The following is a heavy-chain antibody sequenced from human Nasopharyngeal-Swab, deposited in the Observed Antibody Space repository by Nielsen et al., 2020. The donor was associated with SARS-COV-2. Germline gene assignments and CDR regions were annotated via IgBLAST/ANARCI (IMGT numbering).Heavy chain of an antibody. Sequence: GESLKISCAASGFTFSSYAMHWVRQAPGKGLEWVAVISYDGSNKYCADSVKGRFTISRDNSKNTLYLQMNSLRAEDTAVYYCAKDHDSSGSYFDYWGQGTLVTVSS. J-gene: IGHJ4*02. CDR2: ISYDGSNK. CDR3: AKDHDSSGSYFDY. CDR1: GFTFSSYA. V-gene: IGHV3-30*04. D-gene: IGHD3-22*01.